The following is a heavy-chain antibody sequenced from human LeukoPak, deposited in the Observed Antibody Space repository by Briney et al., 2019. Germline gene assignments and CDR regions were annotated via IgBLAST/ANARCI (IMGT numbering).Heavy chain of an antibody. Sequence: SETLSLTCTVSGGSISSYYWSWIRQPPGKGLEWSGYIYYSGSTNYNPSLKSRVTISVDTSKNQFSLKLSSVTAADTAVYYCARDSVDTAMGLDYWGQGTLVTVSS. CDR2: IYYSGST. J-gene: IGHJ4*02. CDR1: GGSISSYY. V-gene: IGHV4-59*01. CDR3: ARDSVDTAMGLDY. D-gene: IGHD5-18*01.